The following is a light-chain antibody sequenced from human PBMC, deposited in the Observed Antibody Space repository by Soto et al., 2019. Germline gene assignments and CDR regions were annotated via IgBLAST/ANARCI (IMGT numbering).Light chain of an antibody. CDR3: SSYTSTGTLIV. Sequence: QSVLTQPASVSGSPGQSITISCTGTSSDVGGYKYVSWYQQHPGKAPKLMIYEVSNRPSGVSNRFSGSKSGDTASLTISKLLPEDEADYYCSSYTSTGTLIVFGGGTKVTVL. V-gene: IGLV2-14*01. CDR2: EVS. CDR1: SSDVGGYKY. J-gene: IGLJ2*01.